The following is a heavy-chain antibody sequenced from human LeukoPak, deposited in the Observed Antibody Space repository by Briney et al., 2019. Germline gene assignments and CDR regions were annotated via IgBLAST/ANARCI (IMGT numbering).Heavy chain of an antibody. D-gene: IGHD5-12*01. V-gene: IGHV3-23*01. CDR2: ISGSGGST. Sequence: GGSLRLSCAASGFTFSSYATSWVRQAPGKGLEWVSAISGSGGSTYYADSVKGRFTISRDNSKNTLYLQMNSLRAEDTAVYYCAKDSRGYSGYDLVVWGQGTLVTVSS. J-gene: IGHJ4*02. CDR3: AKDSRGYSGYDLVV. CDR1: GFTFSSYA.